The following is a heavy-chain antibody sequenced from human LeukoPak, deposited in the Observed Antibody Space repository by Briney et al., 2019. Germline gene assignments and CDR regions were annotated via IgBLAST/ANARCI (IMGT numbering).Heavy chain of an antibody. CDR3: AHLVWEYVGGLDV. CDR1: GFTFRSFG. D-gene: IGHD3/OR15-3a*01. J-gene: IGHJ6*02. CDR2: IYTNGRDT. V-gene: IGHV3-23*05. Sequence: GGSLRLSCTASGFTFRSFGMNWVRQAPGKGLGWVSGIYTNGRDTRYADPVKGRFTISRDNPKNTLYLQMHSLRVEDTAVYYCAHLVWEYVGGLDVWGQGTTVTVSS.